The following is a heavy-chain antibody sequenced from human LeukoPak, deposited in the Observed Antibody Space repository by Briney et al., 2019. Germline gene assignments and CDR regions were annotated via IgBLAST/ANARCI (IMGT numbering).Heavy chain of an antibody. D-gene: IGHD3-3*01. CDR2: FDPEDGET. J-gene: IGHJ4*02. CDR1: GYTLTELS. CDR3: ATARSGSIFGDDMYYFDY. Sequence: ASVKVSCKVSGYTLTELSMHWVRQAPGKGLEWMGGFDPEDGETIYAQKFQGRVTMTEDTSTDTAYVELSSLRSEDTAVYYCATARSGSIFGDDMYYFDYWGQGTLVTVSS. V-gene: IGHV1-24*01.